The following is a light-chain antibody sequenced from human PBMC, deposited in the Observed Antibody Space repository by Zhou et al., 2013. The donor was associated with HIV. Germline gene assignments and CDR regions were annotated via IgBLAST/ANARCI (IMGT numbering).Light chain of an antibody. CDR3: QQSSETSQIT. CDR1: QAINTY. J-gene: IGKJ4*01. Sequence: DIQLTQSPPSLSASVGDRVTITCRSNQAINTYLNWYQQRPGKAPRLLIYAASNLHDGVPARFRGSGSGTEFTLTITSLQPEDCAVYFCQQSSETSQITFGPGTKVE. V-gene: IGKV1-39*01. CDR2: AAS.